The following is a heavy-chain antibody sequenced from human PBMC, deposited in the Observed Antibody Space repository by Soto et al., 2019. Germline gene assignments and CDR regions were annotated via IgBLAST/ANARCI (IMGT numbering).Heavy chain of an antibody. D-gene: IGHD2-21*01. Sequence: QVQLQESGPRLVKPSQTLSLTCAVSGGSINSVGSYWSWIRQHPGNVLAWLGYIYYTGTPYYNPSRMSRIFMSLDTSNNQFSLKMTSVAAADTAVYYCARDAFHFGTEGDYSCDSCGKGTMGTVSA. J-gene: IGHJ4*02. V-gene: IGHV4-31*11. CDR2: IYYTGTP. CDR1: GGSINSVGSY. CDR3: ARDAFHFGTEGDYSCDS.